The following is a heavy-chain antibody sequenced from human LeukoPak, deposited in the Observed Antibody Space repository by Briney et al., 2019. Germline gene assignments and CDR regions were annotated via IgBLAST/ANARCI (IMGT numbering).Heavy chain of an antibody. V-gene: IGHV4-59*01. CDR1: GGSFSDYY. CDR2: IYYSGST. CDR3: ARGSFPAVTGWFDP. J-gene: IGHJ5*02. D-gene: IGHD4-17*01. Sequence: SETLSLTCGFYGGSFSDYYWTWIRQPPGKGLEWIGYIYYSGSTNYNPSLKSRVTISVDTSKNQFSLKLSSVTAADTAVYYCARGSFPAVTGWFDPWGQGTLVTVSS.